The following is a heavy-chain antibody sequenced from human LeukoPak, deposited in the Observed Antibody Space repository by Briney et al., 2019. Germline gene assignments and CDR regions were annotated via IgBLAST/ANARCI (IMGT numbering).Heavy chain of an antibody. J-gene: IGHJ5*02. CDR3: ARDSGTTGEVKFDP. V-gene: IGHV4-59*12. CDR2: IYCSGST. D-gene: IGHD3-10*01. Sequence: SETLSLTCTVSGGSISSYYWSWIRQPPGKGLEWIGYIYCSGSTNHNPSLKSRVTMSVDTSKNQFSLKLSSVTAADTAVYYCARDSGTTGEVKFDPWGQGTLVTVSS. CDR1: GGSISSYY.